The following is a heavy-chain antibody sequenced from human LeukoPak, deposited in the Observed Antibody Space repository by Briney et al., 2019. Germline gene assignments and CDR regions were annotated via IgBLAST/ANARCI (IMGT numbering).Heavy chain of an antibody. Sequence: SETLSLTCTVSGYSISSGYYWGWIRQPPGKGLEWIGSIYHSGSTYYNPSLKSRVTISVDTSKNQFSLKLSSVTAAATAVYYCARCSSRLSSGYYYMDVWGKGTTVTVSS. D-gene: IGHD6-13*01. J-gene: IGHJ6*03. CDR1: GYSISSGYY. CDR2: IYHSGST. CDR3: ARCSSRLSSGYYYMDV. V-gene: IGHV4-38-2*02.